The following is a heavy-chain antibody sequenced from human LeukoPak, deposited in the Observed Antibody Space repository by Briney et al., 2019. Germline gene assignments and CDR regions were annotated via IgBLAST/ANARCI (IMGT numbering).Heavy chain of an antibody. D-gene: IGHD3-10*01. CDR3: ARASNPDYYGSGTDNWFDP. CDR2: IYHSGST. V-gene: IGHV4-38-2*01. Sequence: SETLSLTCAVSGYSISSGYYWGWIRQPPGKGLEWIGSIYHSGSTYYNPSLKRRVTISVDTSKNQFSLKLSSVTAADTAVYYCARASNPDYYGSGTDNWFDPWGQGTLVTVSS. CDR1: GYSISSGYY. J-gene: IGHJ5*02.